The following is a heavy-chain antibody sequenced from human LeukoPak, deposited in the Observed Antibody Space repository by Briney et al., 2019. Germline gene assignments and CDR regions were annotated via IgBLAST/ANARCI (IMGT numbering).Heavy chain of an antibody. J-gene: IGHJ4*02. V-gene: IGHV1-46*01. CDR3: ARDVSGESALGY. CDR2: INPIGGYT. D-gene: IGHD3-10*01. Sequence: ASVKVSCKASGYTFTTYYMHWVRQAPGQGLEWMGIINPIGGYTTYAPRFQGRVTMTRDTFTSTIYMELYSLRSEDTAVYYCARDVSGESALGYWGQGTLVTVSS. CDR1: GYTFTTYY.